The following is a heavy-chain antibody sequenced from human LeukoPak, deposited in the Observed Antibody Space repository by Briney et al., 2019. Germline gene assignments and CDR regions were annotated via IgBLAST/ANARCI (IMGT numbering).Heavy chain of an antibody. CDR2: VIPIFGTA. CDR3: ARDPEYSSGWYDQGRPQAYYYGMDV. Sequence: SVKVSCKASGGTFSSYAISWVRQAPGQGLEWMGGVIPIFGTANYAQKFQGRVTITADESTSTAYMELSSLRSEDTAVYYCARDPEYSSGWYDQGRPQAYYYGMDVWGQGTTVTVSS. J-gene: IGHJ6*02. V-gene: IGHV1-69*01. CDR1: GGTFSSYA. D-gene: IGHD6-19*01.